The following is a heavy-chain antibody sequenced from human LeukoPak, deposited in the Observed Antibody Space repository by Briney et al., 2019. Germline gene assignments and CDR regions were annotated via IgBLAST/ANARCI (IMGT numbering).Heavy chain of an antibody. CDR1: GFSVSSNY. CDR2: IYSDGSK. V-gene: IGHV3-53*01. Sequence: GGSLRLSCAASGFSVSSNYMNWVRQAPGKGLEWVSVIYSDGSKYYADSVKGRFTISRDNLENMLYLQGNSLRAEDTAVYYCATDTAGYDYWGQGTLVTVSS. D-gene: IGHD5-12*01. J-gene: IGHJ4*02. CDR3: ATDTAGYDY.